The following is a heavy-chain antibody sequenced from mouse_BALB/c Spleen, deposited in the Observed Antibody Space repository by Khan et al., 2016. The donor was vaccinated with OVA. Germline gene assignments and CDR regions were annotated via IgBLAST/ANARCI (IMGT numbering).Heavy chain of an antibody. J-gene: IGHJ3*01. Sequence: VQLQQSGPDLVKPGASVKISCKASGYSFTLYYMTWVRQSHGKSLEWIGRVNPKTGGTDYNQDFKGKAILTVDKSSNTAYMELRSLTSEDSAVYYWARGYDFFAYWGQGTLVTVSA. CDR1: GYSFTLYY. V-gene: IGHV1-26*01. D-gene: IGHD2-14*01. CDR2: VNPKTGGT. CDR3: ARGYDFFAY.